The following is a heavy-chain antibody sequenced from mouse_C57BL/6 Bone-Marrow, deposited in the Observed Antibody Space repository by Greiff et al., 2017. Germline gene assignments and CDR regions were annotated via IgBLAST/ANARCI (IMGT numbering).Heavy chain of an antibody. CDR3: ARHSDGSSYYFDY. J-gene: IGHJ2*01. Sequence: LQLQQPGAELVKPGASVKLSCKASGYTFTSYWMHWVKQRPGPGLEWIGRIDPTSGGTKYNEKFKSKATLTVDKPSSTAYMQLRSLTSEESAVYDCARHSDGSSYYFDYWGQGTTLTVSS. CDR2: IDPTSGGT. D-gene: IGHD1-1*01. V-gene: IGHV1-72*01. CDR1: GYTFTSYW.